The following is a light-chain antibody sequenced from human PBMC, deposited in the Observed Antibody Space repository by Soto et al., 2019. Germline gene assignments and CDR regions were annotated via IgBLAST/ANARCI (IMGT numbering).Light chain of an antibody. V-gene: IGKV3-20*01. CDR1: QSVSSNY. J-gene: IGKJ2*01. Sequence: EIVLTQSPGTLSLSPGERATLSCRASQSVSSNYLAWYQQKPGQAPRLLIYGASSRATGIPDRFSGSGSGTDFTLTISRLEPEDFAVSYCQQYGSSPEYTFGQGTKLEIK. CDR2: GAS. CDR3: QQYGSSPEYT.